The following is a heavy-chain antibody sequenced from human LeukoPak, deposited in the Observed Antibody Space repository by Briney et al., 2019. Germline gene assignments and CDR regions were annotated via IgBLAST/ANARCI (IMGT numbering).Heavy chain of an antibody. Sequence: GRSLRLSCAASGFTLRSYSMNWVRQAPEKRLEWVSSISSSSSYIYYADSVKGRFTISRDNAKNSLYLQMNSLRAEDTAVYYRASLGQLDYWGQGTLVAVSS. CDR2: ISSSSSYI. J-gene: IGHJ4*02. CDR1: GFTLRSYS. D-gene: IGHD2-2*01. V-gene: IGHV3-21*01. CDR3: ASLGQLDY.